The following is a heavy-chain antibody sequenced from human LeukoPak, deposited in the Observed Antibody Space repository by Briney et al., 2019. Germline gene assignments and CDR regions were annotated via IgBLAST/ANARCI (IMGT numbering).Heavy chain of an antibody. CDR1: GGSISSGSYY. J-gene: IGHJ6*04. D-gene: IGHD1-1*01. V-gene: IGHV4-61*02. Sequence: PSETLSLTCTVSGGSISSGSYYWSWIRQPAGKGLEWIGRIYTSGSTNYNPSLKSRATISVDTSKNQFSLKLSSVTAADTAVYYCARVSGYPLTSDVWGKGTTVTVSS. CDR2: IYTSGST. CDR3: ARVSGYPLTSDV.